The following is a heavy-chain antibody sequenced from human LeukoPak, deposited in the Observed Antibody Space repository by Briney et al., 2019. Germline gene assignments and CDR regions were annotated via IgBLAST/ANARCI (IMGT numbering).Heavy chain of an antibody. Sequence: GGSLRLSCAASGFTFSSYGMSWVRQAPGKGLEWVSVIYSGGRTYYADSVKGRFIISRENSKNTLYLQMNSLRAEDTAVYYCARVYYGSGSLHYYYYYMDVWGKGTTVTISS. CDR1: GFTFSSYG. J-gene: IGHJ6*03. CDR3: ARVYYGSGSLHYYYYYMDV. D-gene: IGHD3-10*01. CDR2: IYSGGRT. V-gene: IGHV3-53*01.